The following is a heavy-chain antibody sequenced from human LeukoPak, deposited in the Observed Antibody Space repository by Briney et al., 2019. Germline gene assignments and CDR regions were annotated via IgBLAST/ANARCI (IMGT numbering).Heavy chain of an antibody. CDR2: ISSSGSTI. Sequence: PGGSLRLSCAASGFTFSSFEMNWVRQAPGKGLEWVSYISSSGSTIYYADSVKARFTISRDNAKNSLYLQMNSLRAEDTAVYYCARGWRVEMATIGGHDYWGQGTLVTVSS. V-gene: IGHV3-48*03. J-gene: IGHJ4*02. D-gene: IGHD5-24*01. CDR1: GFTFSSFE. CDR3: ARGWRVEMATIGGHDY.